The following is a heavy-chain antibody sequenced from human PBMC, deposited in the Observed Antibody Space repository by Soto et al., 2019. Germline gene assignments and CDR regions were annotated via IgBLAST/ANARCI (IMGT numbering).Heavy chain of an antibody. Sequence: ASVKVSCKASDYTFANYGITWVRQAPGQGLEWMGWISAYNGYINYAQKVEGRVTMTTDTSTSTAYMELGSLRSDDTAVYYCARDVLAYCADPGCASDIWGQGTVVTVSS. CDR1: DYTFANYG. D-gene: IGHD1-26*01. CDR2: ISAYNGYI. J-gene: IGHJ3*02. CDR3: ARDVLAYCADPGCASDI. V-gene: IGHV1-18*01.